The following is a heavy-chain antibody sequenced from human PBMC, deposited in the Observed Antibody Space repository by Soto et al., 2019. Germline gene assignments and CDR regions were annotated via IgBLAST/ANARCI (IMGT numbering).Heavy chain of an antibody. J-gene: IGHJ6*02. CDR1: GGSISSGGYY. D-gene: IGHD2-21*02. V-gene: IGHV4-31*03. CDR2: IYYSGST. Sequence: SETLSLTCTVSGGSISSGGYYWSWIRQHPGKGLEWIGYIYYSGSTYYNPSLKSRVTISVDTSKNQFSLKLSSVTAADTAVYYCAREHIVVVTANRNYYYYDMDVWGQGTTVTVSS. CDR3: AREHIVVVTANRNYYYYDMDV.